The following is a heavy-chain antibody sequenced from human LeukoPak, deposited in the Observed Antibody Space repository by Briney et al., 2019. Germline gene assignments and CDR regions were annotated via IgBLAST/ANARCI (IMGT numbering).Heavy chain of an antibody. V-gene: IGHV4-59*08. CDR1: GGSISSYY. Sequence: KPSETLSLTCTVSGGSISSYYWSWVRQFPGKGLEWIGYISDSGSTNYSPSLESQVTISVDTSKNKFFLILSSVTAADTAVYYCARRGGTVVGDTGYHYWYFDNWGQGTLVTVSS. D-gene: IGHD1-26*01. CDR3: ARRGGTVVGDTGYHYWYFDN. CDR2: ISDSGST. J-gene: IGHJ4*02.